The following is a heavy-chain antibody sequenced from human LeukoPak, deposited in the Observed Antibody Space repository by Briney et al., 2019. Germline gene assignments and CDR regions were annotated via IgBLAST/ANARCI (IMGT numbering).Heavy chain of an antibody. CDR1: GFTFSGYE. D-gene: IGHD3-22*01. Sequence: PGGSLGLSCAASGFTFSGYEINWVRQAPGTGLEWISYISRSGSTVFYADSVKSRFTVSRDNAKNSLYLEMNSLRAEDTAVYYCARWNEGSGYYYYFDYWGQGTLVTVSS. V-gene: IGHV3-48*03. CDR3: ARWNEGSGYYYYFDY. CDR2: ISRSGSTV. J-gene: IGHJ4*02.